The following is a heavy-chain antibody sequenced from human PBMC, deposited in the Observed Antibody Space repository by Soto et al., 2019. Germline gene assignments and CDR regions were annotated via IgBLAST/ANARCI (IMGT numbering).Heavy chain of an antibody. CDR3: ARSIVATHSRVSYYYYYYMDV. CDR2: IYSGGST. Sequence: GGSLRLSCAASGFTVSSNYMSWVRQAPGKGLEWVSVIYSGGSTYYADSVKGRLTNSRHNPKNTLYLHMNSLGAEGTAVDYCARSIVATHSRVSYYYYYYMDVWGKGTTVTVSS. D-gene: IGHD2-15*01. CDR1: GFTVSSNY. J-gene: IGHJ6*03. V-gene: IGHV3-53*04.